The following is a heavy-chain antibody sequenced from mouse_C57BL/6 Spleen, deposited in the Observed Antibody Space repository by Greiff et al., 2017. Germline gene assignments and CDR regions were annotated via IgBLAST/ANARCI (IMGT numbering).Heavy chain of an antibody. CDR1: GYTFTSYT. CDR2: LNPSSGYT. J-gene: IGHJ3*01. CDR3: ALSTMVTTTGAWFAY. Sequence: QVQLQQSGAELARPGASVKMSCKASGYTFTSYTMHWVTPRPGQGLEWIGYLNPSSGYTKYNQQFKDKATLTAAKYSSQASLQMSSLTSEDSAVYYCALSTMVTTTGAWFAYLGQGTLVTVSA. D-gene: IGHD2-2*01. V-gene: IGHV1-4*01.